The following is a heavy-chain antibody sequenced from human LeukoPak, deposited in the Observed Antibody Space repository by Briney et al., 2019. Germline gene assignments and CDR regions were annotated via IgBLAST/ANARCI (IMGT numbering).Heavy chain of an antibody. J-gene: IGHJ4*02. CDR2: ISRSNIYK. Sequence: GGSLRLSCAASGFTFSSYTMNWVRLAPGKGLEWVSSISRSNIYKYYADSVKGRFTISRDNSKNTLYLQMNSLRAEDTAVYYCAKVPIVGALYFDYWGQGTLVTVSS. CDR1: GFTFSSYT. V-gene: IGHV3-21*04. CDR3: AKVPIVGALYFDY. D-gene: IGHD1-26*01.